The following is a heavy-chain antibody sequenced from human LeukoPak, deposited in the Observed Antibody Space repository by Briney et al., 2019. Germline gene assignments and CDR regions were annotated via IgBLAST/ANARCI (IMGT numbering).Heavy chain of an antibody. Sequence: GGSLRLSCAASGFTFSSYWMSWVRQAPGKGLGWVANIKQDGSEKYYVDSVKGRFTISRDNAKNSLYLQMNSLRAEDTAVYYCARDGWCIDYGDYGSLDYWGQGTLVTVSS. D-gene: IGHD4-17*01. CDR1: GFTFSSYW. J-gene: IGHJ4*02. CDR2: IKQDGSEK. V-gene: IGHV3-7*01. CDR3: ARDGWCIDYGDYGSLDY.